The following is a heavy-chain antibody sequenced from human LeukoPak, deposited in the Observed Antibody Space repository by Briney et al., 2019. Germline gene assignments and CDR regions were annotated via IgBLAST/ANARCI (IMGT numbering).Heavy chain of an antibody. CDR3: AKDRGY. Sequence: GVSLRLSCAASGFTFNNYGMTWVRQAPGKGLEWVASISDSADRTYYADSVKGRLTISRDNAKNTLYLQMNSLRAEDTAVYYCAKDRGYWGQGTLVTVSS. J-gene: IGHJ4*02. CDR2: ISDSADRT. CDR1: GFTFNNYG. V-gene: IGHV3-23*01.